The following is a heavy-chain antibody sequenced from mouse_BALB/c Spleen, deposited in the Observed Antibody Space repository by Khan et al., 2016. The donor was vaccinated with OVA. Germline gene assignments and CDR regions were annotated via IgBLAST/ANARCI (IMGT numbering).Heavy chain of an antibody. CDR1: GFTFSTYG. J-gene: IGHJ3*01. Sequence: EVELVESGGDLVKPGGSLRLSCAAPGFTFSTYGMSWVRPFPDKRLEWVATINSDGYYTSYPDTVKGRFPISRNNAENTLYLQMSSLKSEDTAIYYCASHLTGSFAYWGQGTLVTVAA. CDR2: INSDGYYT. D-gene: IGHD4-1*01. CDR3: ASHLTGSFAY. V-gene: IGHV5-6*01.